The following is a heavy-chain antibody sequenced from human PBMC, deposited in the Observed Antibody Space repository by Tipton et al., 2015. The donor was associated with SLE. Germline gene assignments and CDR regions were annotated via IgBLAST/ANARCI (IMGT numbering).Heavy chain of an antibody. CDR3: ARAVLLWFGELGGAFDI. CDR1: GGSISNFY. D-gene: IGHD3-10*01. V-gene: IGHV4-59*08. J-gene: IGHJ3*02. Sequence: TLSLTCSVSGGSISNFYWSWIRQPLGKGLEWIGYIYYSGSTYYNPSLKSRVTISVDTSKNQFSLKLSSVTAADTAVYYCARAVLLWFGELGGAFDIWGQGTMVTVSS. CDR2: IYYSGST.